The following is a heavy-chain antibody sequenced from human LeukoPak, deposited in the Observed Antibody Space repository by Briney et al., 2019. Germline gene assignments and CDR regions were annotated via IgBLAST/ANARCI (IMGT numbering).Heavy chain of an antibody. V-gene: IGHV3-48*02. CDR3: ARKGDYHDY. J-gene: IGHJ4*03. Sequence: PGGSLRLSCTASGFTFSSLSMNWVRQAPEKGLEWVSYISGTSSNIYYADSVKGRFTISRDNAKNSLYLQMNSLRDEDTAVYYCARKGDYHDYWGQGTTVTVSS. CDR2: ISGTSSNI. D-gene: IGHD4-17*01. CDR1: GFTFSSLS.